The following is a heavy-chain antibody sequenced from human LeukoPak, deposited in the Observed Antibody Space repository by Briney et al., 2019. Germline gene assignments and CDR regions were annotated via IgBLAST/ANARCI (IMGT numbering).Heavy chain of an antibody. CDR1: GGSFSGYY. J-gene: IGHJ4*02. CDR3: ARSGSSGWQKPYYFDY. Sequence: SETLSLTCAVYGGSFSGYYWSWIRQPPGKGLEWIGEINHSGSTNHNPSLKSRVTISVDTSKNQFSLKLSSVTAADTAVYYCARSGSSGWQKPYYFDYWGQGTLVTVSS. CDR2: INHSGST. D-gene: IGHD6-19*01. V-gene: IGHV4-34*01.